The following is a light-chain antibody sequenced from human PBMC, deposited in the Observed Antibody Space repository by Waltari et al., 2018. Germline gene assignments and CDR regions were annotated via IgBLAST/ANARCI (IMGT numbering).Light chain of an antibody. J-gene: IGKJ4*01. CDR3: QQYGSSPPLT. V-gene: IGKV3-20*01. CDR1: QSVSSSY. Sequence: EIVLTPSPGTLSLSPGERATLSRRASQSVSSSYLAWYQQKPGQAPRLLIYGASSRATGIPDRFSGSGSGTDFTLTISRLEPEDFAVYYCQQYGSSPPLTFGGGTKVEIK. CDR2: GAS.